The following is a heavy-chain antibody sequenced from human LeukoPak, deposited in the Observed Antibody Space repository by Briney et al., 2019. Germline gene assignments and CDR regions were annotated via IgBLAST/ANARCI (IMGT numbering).Heavy chain of an antibody. D-gene: IGHD5-24*01. CDR2: IYYRGTT. CDR1: GGSITSSDYY. CDR3: ASTGGYKNEDYYYYMDV. J-gene: IGHJ6*03. V-gene: IGHV4-39*02. Sequence: SETLSLTCTVSGGSITSSDYYWGWIRQPPGKGLEWIGSIYYRGTTYYNPSLKSRVTISVDTSKNHFSLKLSSVTAADTAVYYCASTGGYKNEDYYYYMDVWGKGTTVTVSS.